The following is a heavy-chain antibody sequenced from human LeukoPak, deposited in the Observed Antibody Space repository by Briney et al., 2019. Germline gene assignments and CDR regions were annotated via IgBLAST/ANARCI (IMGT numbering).Heavy chain of an antibody. CDR3: ARGSLRFGYFQH. Sequence: SETLCLTCTVSGDSISSYYWSWIRQPPGKGLEWMGDIYYSGSTNYNPSLKSRVTISVDTSTNQFSLNLRSVTAADTAVYYCARGSLRFGYFQHWGQGTLVTVSS. V-gene: IGHV4-59*08. CDR1: GDSISSYY. CDR2: IYYSGST. D-gene: IGHD3-3*01. J-gene: IGHJ1*01.